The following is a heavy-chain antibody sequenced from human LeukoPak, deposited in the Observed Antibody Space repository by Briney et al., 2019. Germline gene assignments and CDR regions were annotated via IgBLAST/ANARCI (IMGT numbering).Heavy chain of an antibody. Sequence: GGSLRLSCAASGFTFSSYGMHWVRQAPGKGLEWVAFIRYDGSNKYYADSVKGRFTISRDNSKNTLYLQMNSLRAEDTAVYYCAKDGAGYSSSWFSYWEDYWGQGTLVTVSS. D-gene: IGHD6-13*01. J-gene: IGHJ4*02. CDR3: AKDGAGYSSSWFSYWEDY. CDR1: GFTFSSYG. V-gene: IGHV3-30*02. CDR2: IRYDGSNK.